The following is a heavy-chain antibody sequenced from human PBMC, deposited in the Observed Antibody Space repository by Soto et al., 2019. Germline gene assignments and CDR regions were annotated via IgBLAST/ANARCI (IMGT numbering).Heavy chain of an antibody. J-gene: IGHJ4*02. V-gene: IGHV3-30-3*01. CDR3: ASQAGYYYDSSGYYYYDY. CDR2: ISYDGSNK. Sequence: VQLVESGGGVVQPGRSLRLSCAASGFTFSSYAMHWVRQAPGKGLEWVAVISYDGSNKYYADSVKGRFTISRDNSKNTLYLQMNSLRAEDTAVYYCASQAGYYYDSSGYYYYDYWGQGTLVTVSS. CDR1: GFTFSSYA. D-gene: IGHD3-22*01.